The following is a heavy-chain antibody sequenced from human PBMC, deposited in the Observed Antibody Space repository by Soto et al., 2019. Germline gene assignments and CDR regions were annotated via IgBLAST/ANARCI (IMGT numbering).Heavy chain of an antibody. CDR3: ARGGHDFWGGPFDL. J-gene: IGHJ4*02. CDR2: IYYSGST. V-gene: IGHV4-59*01. Sequence: SETLSLTCTVSGGSISSYYWSWIRQSPGKGLEWIGYIYYSGSTNYNPSLKSRVTTSVDTSKNHFSLQLSSVTAADTAVYYCARGGHDFWGGPFDLWGQGTLVTVSA. CDR1: GGSISSYY. D-gene: IGHD3-3*01.